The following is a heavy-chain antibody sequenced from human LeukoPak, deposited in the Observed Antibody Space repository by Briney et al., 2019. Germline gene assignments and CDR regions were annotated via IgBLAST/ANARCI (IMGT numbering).Heavy chain of an antibody. CDR2: ISWDGGST. J-gene: IGHJ4*02. CDR3: AKGWQQLPEDY. Sequence: GGSLRLSCAASGFTFDDYTMHWVRQAPGKGLEWVSLISWDGGSTYYADSVKGRFTISRDNSKNTLYLQMNSLRAEDTAVYYCAKGWQQLPEDYWGQGTLVTVSS. D-gene: IGHD6-13*01. V-gene: IGHV3-43*01. CDR1: GFTFDDYT.